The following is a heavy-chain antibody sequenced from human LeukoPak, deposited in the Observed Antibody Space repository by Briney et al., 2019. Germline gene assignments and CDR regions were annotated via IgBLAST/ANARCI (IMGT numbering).Heavy chain of an antibody. CDR3: AREAGQGSSRLWNWFDP. CDR2: IYHTGST. V-gene: IGHV4-4*02. D-gene: IGHD6-13*01. CDR1: GGSISSSSW. J-gene: IGHJ5*02. Sequence: ESSETLSLTCAVSGGSISSSSWWSWVRQPPGKGLEWIGEIYHTGSTNYNPSLKSRVTISVDKSKNQFSLKLSSVTAADTAVYYCAREAGQGSSRLWNWFDPWGQGTLVTVSS.